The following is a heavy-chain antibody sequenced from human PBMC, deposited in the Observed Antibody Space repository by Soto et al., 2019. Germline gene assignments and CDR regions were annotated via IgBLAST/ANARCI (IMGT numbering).Heavy chain of an antibody. CDR1: GYSFTSYW. CDR2: IYPGDSDT. CDR3: ARVGDYVWGSYRYTDYFDY. Sequence: PGESLKISCKGSGYSFTSYWIGWVRQMPGKGLEWMGIIYPGDSDTRYSPSFQGQVTISADKSFSTAYLQWSSLKASDTAMYYCARVGDYVWGSYRYTDYFDYWGQGTLVTVSS. V-gene: IGHV5-51*01. D-gene: IGHD3-16*02. J-gene: IGHJ4*02.